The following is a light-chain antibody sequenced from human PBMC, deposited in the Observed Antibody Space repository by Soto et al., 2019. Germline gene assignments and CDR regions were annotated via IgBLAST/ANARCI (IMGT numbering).Light chain of an antibody. Sequence: EIVLTQSPGTLSLSPGERATLYCRAIQTINNKYLAWYQQEPGQAPRLLIHGVSIRATGIPDRFSGSGSGTDFTLTISRLEPEDFAVYYCQLYSGSPWTFGQGTKV. J-gene: IGKJ1*01. CDR3: QLYSGSPWT. CDR2: GVS. CDR1: QTINNKY. V-gene: IGKV3-20*01.